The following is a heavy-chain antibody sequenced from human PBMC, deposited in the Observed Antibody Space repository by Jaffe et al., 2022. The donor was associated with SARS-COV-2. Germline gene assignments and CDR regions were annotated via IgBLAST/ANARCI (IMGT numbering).Heavy chain of an antibody. CDR2: IYYSGST. V-gene: IGHV4-59*01. J-gene: IGHJ4*02. CDR1: GGSISSYY. D-gene: IGHD1-26*01. CDR3: ASYSGSSPEVIYFDY. Sequence: QVQLQESGPGLVKPSETLSLTCTVSGGSISSYYWSWIRQPPGKGLEWIGYIYYSGSTNYNPSLKSRVTISVDTSKNQFSLKLSSVTAADTAVYYCASYSGSSPEVIYFDYWGQGTLVTVSS.